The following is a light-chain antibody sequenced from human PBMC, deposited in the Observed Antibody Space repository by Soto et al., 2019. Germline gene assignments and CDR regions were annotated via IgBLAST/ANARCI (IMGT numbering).Light chain of an antibody. CDR3: SSYTSSSTYV. CDR2: EVS. V-gene: IGLV2-14*01. J-gene: IGLJ1*01. CDR1: SSDIGAYNY. Sequence: QSVLTQPASVSGSPGQSITISCTGTSSDIGAYNYVSWNQQHPGKAPKLMIYEVSNRPSGVSNRFSGSKSGNTASLTISGLQAEDEADYYCSSYTSSSTYVFGTGTMLTVL.